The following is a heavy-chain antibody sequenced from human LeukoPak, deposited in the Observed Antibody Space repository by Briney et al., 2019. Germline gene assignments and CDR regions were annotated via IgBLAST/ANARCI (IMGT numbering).Heavy chain of an antibody. D-gene: IGHD1-14*01. J-gene: IGHJ6*02. CDR2: IGRYGVTT. CDR3: ATLSDRNFYYSYGLDV. CDR1: GFTLSTYE. Sequence: GGSLRLSCAASGFTLSTYEMNWVRQAPGKGLEWVAYIGRYGVTTYYADSVKGRFTISGDNAKNSLNLQMNSLRAEDTAVYYCATLSDRNFYYSYGLDVRSQGSTVTVS. V-gene: IGHV3-48*03.